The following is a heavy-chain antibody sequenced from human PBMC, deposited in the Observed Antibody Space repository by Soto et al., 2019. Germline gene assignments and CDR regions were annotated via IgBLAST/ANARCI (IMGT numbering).Heavy chain of an antibody. D-gene: IGHD3-3*01. CDR3: ARGNDFWSCYPHY. CDR1: GGSISSYY. CDR2: IYYSGST. J-gene: IGHJ4*02. Sequence: QVQLQESGPGLVKPSETLSLTCTVSGGSISSYYWSWIRQPPGKGLEWIGYIYYSGSTNYNPSLKSRVTISVYTSKNQFYLKLSSVTAADTAVYYCARGNDFWSCYPHYWGQGTLFTVSS. V-gene: IGHV4-59*01.